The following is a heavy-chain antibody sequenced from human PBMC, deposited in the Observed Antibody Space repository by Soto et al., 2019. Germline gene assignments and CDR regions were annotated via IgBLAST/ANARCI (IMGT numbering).Heavy chain of an antibody. CDR2: ISYDGSNK. D-gene: IGHD3-16*01. CDR1: GFTFSSYA. Sequence: ESGGGVVQPGRSLRLSCAASGFTFSSYAMHWVRQAPGKGLEWVAVISYDGSNKYYADSVKGRFTISRDNSKNTLYLQMNSLRAEDTAVYYCARFAHDYVWGSLGFFDYWGQGTLVTVSS. V-gene: IGHV3-30-3*01. CDR3: ARFAHDYVWGSLGFFDY. J-gene: IGHJ4*02.